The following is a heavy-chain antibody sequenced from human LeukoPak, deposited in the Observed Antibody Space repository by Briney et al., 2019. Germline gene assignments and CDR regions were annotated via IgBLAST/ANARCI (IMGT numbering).Heavy chain of an antibody. CDR2: TYYRSKWYN. D-gene: IGHD1-26*01. J-gene: IGHJ4*02. CDR3: ARSSGNYPPDY. CDR1: GDSVSCNSGA. Sequence: SQTLSLTSAIPGDSVSCNSGAWNWIRQSPSRGLGWLGRTYYRSKWYNEYAVSVKSRITINPDPSKNQFSLQVNSVTPEDTAVYYCARSSGNYPPDYWGQGTLVTVSS. V-gene: IGHV6-1*01.